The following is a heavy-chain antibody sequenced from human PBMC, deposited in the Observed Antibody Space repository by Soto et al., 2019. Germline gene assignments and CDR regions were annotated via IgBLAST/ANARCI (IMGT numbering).Heavy chain of an antibody. V-gene: IGHV1-8*01. J-gene: IGHJ4*02. CDR2: MNPNSGNT. CDR1: GYTFTSYD. CDR3: AITPLRFGEHHY. Sequence: QVQLVQSGAEVKKPGASVKVSCKASGYTFTSYDINWVRQATGQGLEWMGWMNPNSGNTGYAQKSQGRVTMTRNTSRSTAYMELSSLRSEDTAVYYCAITPLRFGEHHYWGQGTLVTVSS. D-gene: IGHD3-10*01.